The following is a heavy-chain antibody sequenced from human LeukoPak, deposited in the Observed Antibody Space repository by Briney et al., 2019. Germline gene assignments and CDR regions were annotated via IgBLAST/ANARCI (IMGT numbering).Heavy chain of an antibody. CDR1: GGSISSYY. D-gene: IGHD6-13*01. Sequence: SETLSLTCTVSGGSISSYYWSWIRQPPGKGLEWIGYIYYSGSTNYNPSLKSRVTISVDTSKNQLSLKLSSVTAADTAVYYCASLRYSSSWYMVGWFDPWGQGTLVTVSS. CDR2: IYYSGST. CDR3: ASLRYSSSWYMVGWFDP. V-gene: IGHV4-59*01. J-gene: IGHJ5*02.